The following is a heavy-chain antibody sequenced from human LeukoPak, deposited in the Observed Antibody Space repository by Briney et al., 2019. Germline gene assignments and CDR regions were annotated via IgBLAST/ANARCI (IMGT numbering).Heavy chain of an antibody. CDR2: INPNSGGT. V-gene: IGHV1-2*02. J-gene: IGHJ4*02. CDR3: ARTRYCSSTSCYNDKLFDY. Sequence: GASVKVSCKASGYTFTGYYMHWVRQAPGQGLEWMGWINPNSGGTNYAQKFQGRVTMTRDTSISTAYMELSRLRSDDTAVYYCARTRYCSSTSCYNDKLFDYWGQGTLVTVSS. CDR1: GYTFTGYY. D-gene: IGHD2-2*02.